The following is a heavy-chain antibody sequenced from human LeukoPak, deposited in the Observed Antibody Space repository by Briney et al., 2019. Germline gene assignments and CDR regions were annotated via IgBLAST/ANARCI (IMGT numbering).Heavy chain of an antibody. CDR3: AKSPAVVTALFDY. J-gene: IGHJ4*02. D-gene: IGHD2-21*02. Sequence: GGSLRLSCAASGFTFNNYAMSWVRQAPGKGLEWVSVISGSGGSTCYADSVKGRFTISRDNSKNTLHLQMNSLRAEDTAVYYCAKSPAVVTALFDYWGQGTLVTVPS. CDR1: GFTFNNYA. CDR2: ISGSGGST. V-gene: IGHV3-23*01.